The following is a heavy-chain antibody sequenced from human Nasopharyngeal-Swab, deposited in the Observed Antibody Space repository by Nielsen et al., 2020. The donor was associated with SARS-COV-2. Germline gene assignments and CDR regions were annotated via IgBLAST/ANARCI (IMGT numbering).Heavy chain of an antibody. CDR1: GFTFSSYA. CDR2: ISYDGSNK. J-gene: IGHJ4*02. D-gene: IGHD6-13*01. Sequence: GGSLRLSCAASGFTFSSYAMHWVRQAPGKGLEWVAVISYDGSNKYYADSVKGRFTISRDNSKNTLYLQMNSLRAEDTAVYYCARASSPPFDYWGQGTLVTVSS. V-gene: IGHV3-30-3*01. CDR3: ARASSPPFDY.